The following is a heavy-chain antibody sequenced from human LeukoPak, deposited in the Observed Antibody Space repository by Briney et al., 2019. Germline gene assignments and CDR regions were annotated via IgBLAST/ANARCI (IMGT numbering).Heavy chain of an antibody. CDR1: GGSFSGYY. CDR2: INHSGST. CDR3: ARAPPSGYYDSSGYYYSSGYFQH. V-gene: IGHV4-34*01. Sequence: SETLSLTCAVYGGSFSGYYWSWIRQPPGKGLEWIGEINHSGSTNYNPSLKSRVTISVDTSKNQFSLKLSSVTAADTAVYYCARAPPSGYYDSSGYYYSSGYFQHWGQGTLVTVSS. D-gene: IGHD3-22*01. J-gene: IGHJ1*01.